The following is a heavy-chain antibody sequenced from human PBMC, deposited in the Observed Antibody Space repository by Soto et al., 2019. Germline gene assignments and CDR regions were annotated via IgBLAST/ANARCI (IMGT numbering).Heavy chain of an antibody. V-gene: IGHV3-23*01. CDR2: ISGSGGST. J-gene: IGHJ6*02. D-gene: IGHD1-26*01. CDR1: GFTFSSYS. CDR3: AKFGNSGYYYGMDV. Sequence: GGSLRHSCAASGFTFSSYSMSWVRQAPGKGLEWVSAISGSGGSTYYADSVKGRFTISRDNSKNTLYLQMNSLRAEDTAVYYCAKFGNSGYYYGMDVWGQGTTVTVSS.